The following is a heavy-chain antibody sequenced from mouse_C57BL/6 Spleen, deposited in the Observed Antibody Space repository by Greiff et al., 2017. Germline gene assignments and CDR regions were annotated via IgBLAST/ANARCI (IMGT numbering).Heavy chain of an antibody. CDR3: AREDYYGSSDY. V-gene: IGHV1-54*01. CDR2: INPGSGNT. J-gene: IGHJ2*01. CDR1: GYAFTNYL. Sequence: VQRVESGAELVRPGTSVKVSCKASGYAFTNYLIEWVKQRPGQGLEWIGVINPGSGNTYYNEKFKGKATLTAEKSSSTAYMQLSSLTSEDSAVYFCAREDYYGSSDYWGQGTTLTVSS. D-gene: IGHD1-1*01.